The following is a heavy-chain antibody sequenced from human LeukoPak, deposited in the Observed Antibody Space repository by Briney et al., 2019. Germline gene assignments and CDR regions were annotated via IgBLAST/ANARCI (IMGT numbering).Heavy chain of an antibody. Sequence: SVKVSCKASGGTFSSYAISWVRQAPGQGLEWMGRIIPILGIANYAQKFQGRVTITADKSTSTAYMELSSLRSEDTAVYYCARDQDSSGQDYWGQGTLVTVSS. J-gene: IGHJ4*02. CDR2: IIPILGIA. CDR3: ARDQDSSGQDY. CDR1: GGTFSSYA. V-gene: IGHV1-69*04. D-gene: IGHD3-22*01.